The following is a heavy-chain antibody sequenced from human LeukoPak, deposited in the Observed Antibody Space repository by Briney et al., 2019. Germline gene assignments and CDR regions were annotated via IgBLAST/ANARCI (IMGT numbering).Heavy chain of an antibody. J-gene: IGHJ4*02. CDR3: SRVGRDKGKDY. Sequence: SETLSLTCAVYGGSFSGYYWSWIRQPPGKGLEWIGEINHSGSTNYNPTLKSRVTISVDTSKNQFSLKLSSVTAADTAVNHCSRVGRDKGKDYWGQGTLVSVSS. D-gene: IGHD3/OR15-3a*01. CDR1: GGSFSGYY. V-gene: IGHV4-34*01. CDR2: INHSGST.